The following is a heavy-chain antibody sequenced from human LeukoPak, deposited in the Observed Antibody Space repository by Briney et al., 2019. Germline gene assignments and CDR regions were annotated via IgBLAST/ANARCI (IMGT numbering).Heavy chain of an antibody. D-gene: IGHD5-12*01. CDR3: AKDRGYSGTADYMDV. J-gene: IGHJ6*03. CDR2: ISGSGGST. Sequence: GSLRLSCAASGFTVSSNYMSWVRQAPGNGLEWVSVISGSGGSTYYADSVKGRFTISRDNSKNTLSLQMNSLRAEDTAIYYCAKDRGYSGTADYMDVWGKGTTVTISS. V-gene: IGHV3-23*01. CDR1: GFTVSSNY.